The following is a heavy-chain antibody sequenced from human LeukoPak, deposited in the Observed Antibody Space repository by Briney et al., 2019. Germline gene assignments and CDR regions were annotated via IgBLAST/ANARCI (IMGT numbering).Heavy chain of an antibody. Sequence: GGSLKLSCAASGFTFSSYSMNWVRQAPGKGLEWVSYISNSGSTTYYADSVKGRFTISRDNAKNSLYLQMNSLRVEDTAVYYRARGGTAVARGEYWGQGTLVTVSS. D-gene: IGHD6-19*01. J-gene: IGHJ4*02. V-gene: IGHV3-48*01. CDR1: GFTFSSYS. CDR2: ISNSGSTT. CDR3: ARGGTAVARGEY.